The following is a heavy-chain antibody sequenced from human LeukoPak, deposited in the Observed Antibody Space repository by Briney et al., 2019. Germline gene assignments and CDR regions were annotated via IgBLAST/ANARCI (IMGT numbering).Heavy chain of an antibody. CDR1: GFTFSSYG. CDR3: AKDPQQWELWL. J-gene: IGHJ4*02. Sequence: PGRSLRLSCAASGFTFSSYGMHWVRQAPGKGLEWVAVISYDGSNKYYADSVKGRFTISRDNSKNTLYLQMNSLRAEDTAVYYCAKDPQQWELWLWGQGTLVTVSS. CDR2: ISYDGSNK. D-gene: IGHD1-26*01. V-gene: IGHV3-30*18.